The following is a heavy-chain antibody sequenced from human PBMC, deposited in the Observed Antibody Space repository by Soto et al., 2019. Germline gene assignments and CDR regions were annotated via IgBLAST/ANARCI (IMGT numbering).Heavy chain of an antibody. CDR3: AGISYYYHSQD. D-gene: IGHD3-22*01. V-gene: IGHV4-4*07. Sequence: PSETLSLTCTVSGGSIWSYYGSGIRQPAGKGLEWIGRIYTSGSTNYNPSLKSRVTMSVDTSKNQFSLKLSSVTAADTAVYYCAGISYYYHSQDWGQGTLVTSPQ. CDR1: GGSIWSYY. CDR2: IYTSGST. J-gene: IGHJ4*02.